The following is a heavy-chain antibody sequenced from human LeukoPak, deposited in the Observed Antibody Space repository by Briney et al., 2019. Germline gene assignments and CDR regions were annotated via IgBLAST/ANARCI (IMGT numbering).Heavy chain of an antibody. CDR3: ARESSSSEYYYYGMDV. CDR1: GFTFSSYA. V-gene: IGHV3-30*04. CDR2: ISYDGSNK. Sequence: GRSLRLSCAASGFTFSSYAMHWVRQAPGKGLEWVAVISYDGSNKYYADSVKGRFTISRDNSKNTLYLQMNSLRAEDTAVYYCARESSSSEYYYYGMDVWGQGTTVIVSS. J-gene: IGHJ6*02. D-gene: IGHD6-6*01.